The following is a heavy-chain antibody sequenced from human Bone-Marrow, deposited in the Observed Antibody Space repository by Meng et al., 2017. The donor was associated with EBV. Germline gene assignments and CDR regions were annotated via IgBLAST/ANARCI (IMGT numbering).Heavy chain of an antibody. V-gene: IGHV4-34*01. D-gene: IGHD6-19*01. CDR3: ATWNNNGWYYGY. CDR2: INLGGNT. Sequence: QVQLPQWGGGLLKPSETLSLTCALYGGSFSGSDWSWIRQPPGKGLEWIGEINLGGNTNYNPSLKSRVSISVDTSKNHFSLKVNSVTAADTAVYYCATWNNNGWYYGYWGQGTLVTVAS. J-gene: IGHJ4*01. CDR1: GGSFSGSD.